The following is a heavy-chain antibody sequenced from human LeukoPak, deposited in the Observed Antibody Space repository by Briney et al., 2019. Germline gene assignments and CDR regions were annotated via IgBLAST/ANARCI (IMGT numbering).Heavy chain of an antibody. V-gene: IGHV3-30*02. CDR2: IRYDGSNK. CDR1: GFSSSSYA. Sequence: GGSLRLSCAASGFSSSSYAMNWVRQAPGKGREWVAFIRYDGSNKYYADSVKGRFTISRDNSKNTLYLQMNSLRAEDTAVYYCAKVSGGDFDYWGQGTLVTVSS. D-gene: IGHD6-19*01. J-gene: IGHJ4*02. CDR3: AKVSGGDFDY.